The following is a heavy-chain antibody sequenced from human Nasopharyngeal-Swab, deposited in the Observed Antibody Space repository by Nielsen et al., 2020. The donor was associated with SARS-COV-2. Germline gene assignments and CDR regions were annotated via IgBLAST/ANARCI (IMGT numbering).Heavy chain of an antibody. CDR2: IIPTNGAT. J-gene: IGHJ6*02. D-gene: IGHD3-16*01. CDR1: GYTFTSFF. Sequence: ASVKVSCKTSGYTFTSFFFHWVRQAPGQGLEWMGRIIPTNGATTYAVPFRDRVILTRDTSITTAYMELINVTPDDAAVYYCARGLPSVTRYLYTHMDVWGQGTTVTVSS. V-gene: IGHV1-2*06. CDR3: ARGLPSVTRYLYTHMDV.